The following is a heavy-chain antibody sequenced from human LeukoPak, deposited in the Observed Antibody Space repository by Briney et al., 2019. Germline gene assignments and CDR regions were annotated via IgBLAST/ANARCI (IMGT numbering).Heavy chain of an antibody. CDR3: ARRNSYYDFWSGYYPGGYYYYMDV. D-gene: IGHD3-3*01. V-gene: IGHV1-18*01. Sequence: ASVKVSCKASGYTFTSYGISWVRQAPGQGLEWMGWISAYNGNTNYAQKLQGRATMTTDTSTSTAYMELRSLRSDDTAVYYCARRNSYYDFWSGYYPGGYYYYMDVWGKGTTVTVSS. CDR1: GYTFTSYG. CDR2: ISAYNGNT. J-gene: IGHJ6*03.